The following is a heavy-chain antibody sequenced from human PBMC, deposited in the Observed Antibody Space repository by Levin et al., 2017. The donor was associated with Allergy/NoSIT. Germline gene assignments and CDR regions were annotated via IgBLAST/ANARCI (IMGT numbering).Heavy chain of an antibody. D-gene: IGHD2-2*01. J-gene: IGHJ4*02. CDR1: GFTFDDYA. V-gene: IGHV3-9*01. CDR3: AKDQYHFTGPTSD. CDR2: ISWNSGSI. Sequence: PGGSLRLSCAASGFTFDDYAMHWVRQAPGKGLEWVSGISWNSGSIGYADSVKGRFTISRDNAKNSLYLQMNSLRAEDTALYYCAKDQYHFTGPTSDWGQGTLVTVSS.